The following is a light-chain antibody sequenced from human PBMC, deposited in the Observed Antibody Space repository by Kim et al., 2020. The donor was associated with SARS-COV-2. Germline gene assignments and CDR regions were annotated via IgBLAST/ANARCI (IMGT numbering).Light chain of an antibody. CDR1: QGISSY. CDR3: QQYYNYPLT. CDR2: GAS. Sequence: AIRMTQSPSSLSASTGDSVTITCRASQGISSYLAWYQQKPGKAPNLLIYGASTLQSGVPSRFSGSGSGTDFTLTITCLQSEDVATYYCQQYYNYPLTFGGGTKVDIK. J-gene: IGKJ4*01. V-gene: IGKV1-8*01.